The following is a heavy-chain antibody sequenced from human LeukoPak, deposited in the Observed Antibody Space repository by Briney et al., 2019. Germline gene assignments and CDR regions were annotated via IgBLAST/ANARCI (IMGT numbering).Heavy chain of an antibody. CDR3: ARDYYGSGKD. V-gene: IGHV3-53*01. J-gene: IGHJ4*02. CDR1: GLTVSNSY. Sequence: GGSLRLSCAASGLTVSNSYMTWVRRAPGKGLEWVSAIHSGGTIFYADSVKGRFTISRDNSKNTLYLQMNSLRADDTAMYYCARDYYGSGKDWGQGTLVTVSS. D-gene: IGHD3-10*01. CDR2: IHSGGTI.